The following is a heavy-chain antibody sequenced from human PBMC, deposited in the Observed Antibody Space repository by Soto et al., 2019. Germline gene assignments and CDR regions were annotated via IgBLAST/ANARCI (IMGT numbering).Heavy chain of an antibody. V-gene: IGHV4-59*01. D-gene: IGHD6-6*01. CDR1: GGSISSYY. CDR3: ARQLAARHFDY. J-gene: IGHJ4*02. CDR2: IYYSGST. Sequence: QVQLQESGPGLVKPSETLSLTCTVSGGSISSYYWSWIRQPPGKGLEWIGYIYYSGSTNSNPSLKCRVTISVDTSKNQFSLKLSSVTAADTAVYYCARQLAARHFDYWGQGTLVTVSS.